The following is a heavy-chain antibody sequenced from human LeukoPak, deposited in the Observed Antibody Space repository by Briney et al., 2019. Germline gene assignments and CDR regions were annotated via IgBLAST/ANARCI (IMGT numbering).Heavy chain of an antibody. CDR3: ARPSGLYSGWYGNFDY. Sequence: ASVKVSCKASGYTFTGYYMHWVRQAPGQGLEWMGRLNPNSGGTNYAQKFQGRVTMTRDTSISTAYMELSRLRSDDTAVYYCARPSGLYSGWYGNFDYWGQGTLVTVSS. CDR2: LNPNSGGT. J-gene: IGHJ4*02. CDR1: GYTFTGYY. D-gene: IGHD6-19*01. V-gene: IGHV1-2*06.